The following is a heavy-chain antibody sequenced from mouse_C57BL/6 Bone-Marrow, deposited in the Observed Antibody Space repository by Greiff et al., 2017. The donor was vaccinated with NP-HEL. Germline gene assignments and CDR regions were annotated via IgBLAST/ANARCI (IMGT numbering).Heavy chain of an antibody. CDR2: ISYDGSN. V-gene: IGHV3-6*01. CDR3: AREDYGSSQYYFDY. D-gene: IGHD1-1*01. Sequence: EVELEESGPGLVKPSQSLSLTCSVTGYSITSGYYWNWIRQFPGNKLEWMGYISYDGSNNYNPSLKNRISITRDTSKNQFFMKLNSVTTEDTATYYCAREDYGSSQYYFDYWGQGTTLTVSS. J-gene: IGHJ2*01. CDR1: GYSITSGYY.